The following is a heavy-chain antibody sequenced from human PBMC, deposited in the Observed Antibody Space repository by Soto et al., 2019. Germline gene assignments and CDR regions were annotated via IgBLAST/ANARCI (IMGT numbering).Heavy chain of an antibody. Sequence: GGSMRLSCAASGFTFRSYWMHWVRQTPGKGLVWVSRINSDGSSTSYADSVKGRFTIPRDNAKNTLYLQMNSLRAEDTAVYYCARDKSEDYGVGAGYHCYYYYGMDVWGQGTTVTVSS. CDR3: ARDKSEDYGVGAGYHCYYYYGMDV. J-gene: IGHJ6*02. CDR1: GFTFRSYW. V-gene: IGHV3-74*01. D-gene: IGHD3-16*01. CDR2: INSDGSST.